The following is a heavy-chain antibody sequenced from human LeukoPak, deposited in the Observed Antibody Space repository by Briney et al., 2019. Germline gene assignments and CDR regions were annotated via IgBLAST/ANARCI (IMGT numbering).Heavy chain of an antibody. CDR1: GGSISTYY. V-gene: IGHV4-59*12. J-gene: IGHJ4*02. CDR2: LYYNGRT. Sequence: SETLSLTCTVSGGSISTYYWSWIRQPPGKGLEWIGYLYYNGRTNYNPSLKSRVTLSVDTSKNQFSLKLSSVTAADTAVYYCAESLWFGETPFDYWGQGTLVTVSS. D-gene: IGHD3-10*01. CDR3: AESLWFGETPFDY.